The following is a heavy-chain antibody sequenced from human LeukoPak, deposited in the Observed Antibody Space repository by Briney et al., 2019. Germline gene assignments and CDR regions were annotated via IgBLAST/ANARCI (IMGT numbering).Heavy chain of an antibody. J-gene: IGHJ3*02. CDR3: ARVGHSSGYYYDAFDI. V-gene: IGHV3-23*01. CDR1: GFTFSSYA. D-gene: IGHD3-22*01. CDR2: ISGSGGST. Sequence: PGGSLRLSCAASGFTFSSYAMSWVRQAPGKGLEWVSAISGSGGSTYYADSVKGRFTISRDNSKNTLYLQMNSLRAEDTAVYYCARVGHSSGYYYDAFDIWGQGTMVTVSS.